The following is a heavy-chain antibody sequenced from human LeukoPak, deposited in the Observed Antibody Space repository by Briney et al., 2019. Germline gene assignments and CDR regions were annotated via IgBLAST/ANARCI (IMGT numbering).Heavy chain of an antibody. CDR1: GFTFSSYA. V-gene: IGHV3-30*04. D-gene: IGHD6-6*01. J-gene: IGHJ4*02. CDR3: ARDGGSSIAARSSSFDY. Sequence: PGGSLRLSCAASGFTFSSYAMHWVRQAPGKGLEWVAVISYDGSNKYYADSVKGRFTISRDNSKNTLYLQMNSLRAEDTAVYYCARDGGSSIAARSSSFDYWGQGTLVTVSS. CDR2: ISYDGSNK.